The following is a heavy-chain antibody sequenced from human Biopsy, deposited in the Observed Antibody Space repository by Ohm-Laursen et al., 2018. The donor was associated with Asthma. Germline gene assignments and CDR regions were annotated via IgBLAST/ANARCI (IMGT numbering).Heavy chain of an antibody. CDR3: ASDFPKDYVRCNFQF. Sequence: GASVKVSCKISGYSLTDLSMHWVRQAPGQGLEWMGGHDHEEGGTMNARRFQGRVTMTEDTSTDTAYMELSSLSSDDTAVYYCASDFPKDYVRCNFQFWGQGTLVTVSS. D-gene: IGHD4-17*01. CDR2: HDHEEGGT. V-gene: IGHV1-24*01. CDR1: GYSLTDLS. J-gene: IGHJ4*02.